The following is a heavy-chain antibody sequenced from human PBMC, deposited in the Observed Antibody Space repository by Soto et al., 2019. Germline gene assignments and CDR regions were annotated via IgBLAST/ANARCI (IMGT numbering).Heavy chain of an antibody. J-gene: IGHJ4*02. CDR2: IIPVFDTA. CDR3: ARYSYDSSGYYNDD. V-gene: IGHV1-69*13. D-gene: IGHD3-22*01. CDR1: GGTFSSHA. Sequence: EASVKVSCKVSGGTFSSHAISWVRQAPGQGLEWMGVIIPVFDTAKYAQNFQGRITITAGEFRNTAYMELSSLRSEDTAVYYCARYSYDSSGYYNDDWGQGTLVTVSS.